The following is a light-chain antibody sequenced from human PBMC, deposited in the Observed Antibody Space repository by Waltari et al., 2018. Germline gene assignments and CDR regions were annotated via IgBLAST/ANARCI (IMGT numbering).Light chain of an antibody. CDR1: DSDVGAYDF. V-gene: IGLV2-14*01. CDR3: SSYTTSSAPGV. CDR2: EVS. J-gene: IGLJ1*01. Sequence: QSALTQPASVSGSPGQSITISCSGTDSDVGAYDFVSWYQQHPGKAPHLIIYEVSNRPSGISKRFSASKSGNTASLTISGLQAEDVADYYCSSYTTSSAPGVFGTGTRVTVL.